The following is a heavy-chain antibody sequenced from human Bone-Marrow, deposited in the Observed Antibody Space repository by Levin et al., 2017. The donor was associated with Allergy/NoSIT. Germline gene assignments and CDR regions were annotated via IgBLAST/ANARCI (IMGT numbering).Heavy chain of an antibody. CDR3: ARDYYSFFITAGYFDY. CDR2: TSNDGSGN. J-gene: IGHJ4*02. D-gene: IGHD1-14*01. CDR1: GFTFRSYA. Sequence: LSLTCAASGFTFRSYAMHWVRQAPGKGLEWVAITSNDGSGNFYAESVKGRFTISRDNFKDTLYLQMNSLRAEDTAVYYCARDYYSFFITAGYFDYWGQGILVTVSS. V-gene: IGHV3-30*03.